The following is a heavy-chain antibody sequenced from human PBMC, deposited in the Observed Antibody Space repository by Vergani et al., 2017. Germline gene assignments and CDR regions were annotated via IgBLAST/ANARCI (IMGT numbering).Heavy chain of an antibody. J-gene: IGHJ4*02. V-gene: IGHV3-23*01. Sequence: EVQLLESGGGLVQPGGSLRLSCSASGFTFNSYAIHWVRQAPGKGLEWVSCINGGGSKTDYADSVKGRFTISRDNSKNTLYLQMNILRADDTAVYYCAKVLYYASRGYFDYWGQGTLVTVSS. CDR1: GFTFNSYA. CDR3: AKVLYYASRGYFDY. CDR2: INGGGSKT. D-gene: IGHD3-10*01.